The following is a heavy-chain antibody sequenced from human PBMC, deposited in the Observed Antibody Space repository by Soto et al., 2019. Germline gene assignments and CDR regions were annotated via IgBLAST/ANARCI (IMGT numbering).Heavy chain of an antibody. CDR3: ARAGFWYGSGIYGYGIDV. J-gene: IGHJ6*02. V-gene: IGHV3-64*01. D-gene: IGHD3-10*01. Sequence: EVQLVESGGGLVQPGGSLRLSCAASGFTFSSYAMHWVRQAPGKGLEYFSAISTNGGSTYYANSVKGRFTISRDNSKNTLYLQMGSLRVEDMAEYYCARAGFWYGSGIYGYGIDVWGQGTTVAVSS. CDR1: GFTFSSYA. CDR2: ISTNGGST.